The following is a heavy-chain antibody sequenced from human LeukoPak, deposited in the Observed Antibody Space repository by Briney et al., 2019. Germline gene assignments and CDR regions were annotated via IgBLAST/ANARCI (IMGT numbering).Heavy chain of an antibody. D-gene: IGHD3-22*01. CDR3: ARGGGDYYDSSGYEYI. CDR1: GFTFSSYE. CDR2: ISRGGTTI. J-gene: IGHJ3*02. Sequence: PGGSLRLSCAASGFTFSSYEINWVRQAPGKGLEWVSYISRGGTTIYYADFVKGRFTISRDNAKNSLYLQMNSLRAEDTAVYYCARGGGDYYDSSGYEYIWGHGTMVTVSS. V-gene: IGHV3-48*03.